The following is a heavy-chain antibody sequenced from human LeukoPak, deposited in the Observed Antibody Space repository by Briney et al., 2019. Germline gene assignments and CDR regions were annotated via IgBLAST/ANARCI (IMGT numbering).Heavy chain of an antibody. CDR2: IIPIFGTA. V-gene: IGHV1-69*01. Sequence: SVKVSCKASGGTFSSYAISWVRQAPGRGLEWMGGIIPIFGTANYAQKLQGRVTITADESTSTAYMELSSLRSEDTAVYYYARGGSVVVWPFDYWGQGTLVTVSS. CDR1: GGTFSSYA. D-gene: IGHD2-15*01. J-gene: IGHJ4*02. CDR3: ARGGSVVVWPFDY.